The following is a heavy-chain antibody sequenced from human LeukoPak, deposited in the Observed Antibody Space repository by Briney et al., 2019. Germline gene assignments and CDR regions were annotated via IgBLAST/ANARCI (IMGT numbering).Heavy chain of an antibody. J-gene: IGHJ4*02. D-gene: IGHD6-13*01. CDR2: IKQDGSEK. V-gene: IGHV3-7*01. CDR1: GFTFSSYW. CDR3: ARDQVAAATDY. Sequence: GGSLSLSCAASGFTFSSYWMSWVRQAPGKGLEWVANIKQDGSEKYYVDSVKGRFTISRDSAKNSLYLQMNSLRAEDTAVYYCARDQVAAATDYWGQGTLVTVSS.